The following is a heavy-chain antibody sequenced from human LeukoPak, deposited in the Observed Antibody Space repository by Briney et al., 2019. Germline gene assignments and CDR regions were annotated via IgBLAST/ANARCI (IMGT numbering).Heavy chain of an antibody. D-gene: IGHD5-18*01. CDR1: GGSISSYY. J-gene: IGHJ2*01. V-gene: IGHV4-59*01. CDR3: ARGSRQLWSLAHWYFDL. Sequence: SETLSLTCAVSGGSISSYYWSWIRQPPGKGLEWIGYIYYSGSTNYNPSLKSRVTISVDTSKNQFSLKLSSVTAADTAVYYRARGSRQLWSLAHWYFDLWGRGTLVTVSS. CDR2: IYYSGST.